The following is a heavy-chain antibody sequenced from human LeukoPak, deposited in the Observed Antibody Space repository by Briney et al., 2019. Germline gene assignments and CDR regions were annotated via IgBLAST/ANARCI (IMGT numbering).Heavy chain of an antibody. CDR1: GFTFSSYG. CDR2: IWYDGSNK. CDR3: AKGVAISTYLLYAFDI. D-gene: IGHD2/OR15-2a*01. V-gene: IGHV3-33*06. Sequence: GGSLRLSCAASGFTFSSYGMHWVRQAPGKGLEWVAVIWYDGSNKYYADSVKGRFTISRDNSKNTLYLQMNSLKAEDTAVYYCAKGVAISTYLLYAFDIWGQGTMVTVSS. J-gene: IGHJ3*02.